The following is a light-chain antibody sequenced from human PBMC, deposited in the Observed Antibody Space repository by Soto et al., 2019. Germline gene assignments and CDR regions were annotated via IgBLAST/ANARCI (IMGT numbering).Light chain of an antibody. V-gene: IGKV1-39*01. Sequence: ICMTHSPSLLSASTGYRFTISSRASQSISRYLNWYQQKPGNAPKLLIYAASNLQSGVPSRFSGSGSGTDFTLTISSLQPEDFATYFCQQGHTPPLTFGGGTKVDIK. CDR1: QSISRY. CDR2: AAS. J-gene: IGKJ4*01. CDR3: QQGHTPPLT.